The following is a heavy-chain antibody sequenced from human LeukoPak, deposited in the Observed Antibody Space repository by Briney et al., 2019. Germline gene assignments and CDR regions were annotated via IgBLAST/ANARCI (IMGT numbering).Heavy chain of an antibody. CDR3: ACRVGYCSSTSCPESAFDI. CDR2: IIPILGIA. Sequence: SVKVSCKASGGTFSSYTNSWVRQAPGQGLEWMGRIIPILGIANYAQKFQGRVTITADKSTSTAYMELSSLRSEDTAVYYCACRVGYCSSTSCPESAFDIWGQGTMVTVSS. V-gene: IGHV1-69*02. CDR1: GGTFSSYT. J-gene: IGHJ3*02. D-gene: IGHD2-2*01.